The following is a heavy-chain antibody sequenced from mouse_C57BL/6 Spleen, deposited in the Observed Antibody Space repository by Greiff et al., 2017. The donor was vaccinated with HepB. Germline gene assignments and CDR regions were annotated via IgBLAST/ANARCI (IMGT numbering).Heavy chain of an antibody. CDR1: GFSLTSYG. J-gene: IGHJ1*03. Sequence: QVQLKQSGPGLVQPSQSLSITCTVSGFSLTSYGVHWVRQSPGKGLEWLGVIWSGGSTDYNAAFISRLSISKDNSKSQVFFKMNSLQADDTAIYYCARITTVGWYFDVWGTGTTVTVSS. CDR2: IWSGGST. V-gene: IGHV2-2*01. D-gene: IGHD1-1*01. CDR3: ARITTVGWYFDV.